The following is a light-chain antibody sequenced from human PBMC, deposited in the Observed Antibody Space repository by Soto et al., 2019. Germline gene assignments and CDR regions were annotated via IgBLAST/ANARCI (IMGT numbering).Light chain of an antibody. V-gene: IGLV2-14*01. J-gene: IGLJ1*01. Sequence: QSVLTQPASVSGSPGQSITISCSGSSSDIGGYNYVSWYQQHPGKAPKLMIYEVSNRPSGVSNRFSGSKSGNTASLAISGLPAEDEADYYCCSYTSSNTLIFAAGTKVTVL. CDR1: SSDIGGYNY. CDR2: EVS. CDR3: CSYTSSNTLI.